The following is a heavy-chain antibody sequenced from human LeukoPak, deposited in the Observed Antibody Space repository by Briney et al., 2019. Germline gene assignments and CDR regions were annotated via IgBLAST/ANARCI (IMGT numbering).Heavy chain of an antibody. CDR2: IKQDGSEK. V-gene: IGHV3-7*03. Sequence: PGGSLRLSCAASGFTFCSYWMSWVRQAPGKGLEWVANIKQDGSEKYYVDSVKGRFTISRDNAKNSLYLQMNSLRAEDTAVYYCAKEDHYVDTARVTFDYWGQGTLVTVSS. CDR1: GFTFCSYW. CDR3: AKEDHYVDTARVTFDY. J-gene: IGHJ4*02. D-gene: IGHD5-18*01.